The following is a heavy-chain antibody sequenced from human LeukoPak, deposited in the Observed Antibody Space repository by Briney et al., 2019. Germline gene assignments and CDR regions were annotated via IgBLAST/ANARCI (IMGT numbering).Heavy chain of an antibody. D-gene: IGHD3-3*01. J-gene: IGHJ4*02. CDR2: ISSSSTT. V-gene: IGHV3-48*02. Sequence: GGSLRLSCAASGFTFSSYSMNWVRQAPGKGLEWVSYISSSSTTYYADSVKGRFTISRDNAKNSLYLQMNSLRDEDTAVYYCASPPIHDENSDYWGQGTLVTVSS. CDR1: GFTFSSYS. CDR3: ASPPIHDENSDY.